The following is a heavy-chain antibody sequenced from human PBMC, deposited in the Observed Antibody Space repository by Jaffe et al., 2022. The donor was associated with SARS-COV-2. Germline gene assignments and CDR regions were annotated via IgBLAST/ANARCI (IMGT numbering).Heavy chain of an antibody. CDR2: IYYSGST. CDR3: ARRLPRPEMVLFDY. V-gene: IGHV4-39*01. Sequence: QLQLQESGPGLVKPSETLSLTCTVSGGSISSSSYYWGWIRQPPGKGLEWIGSIYYSGSTYYNPSLKSRVTISVDTSKNQFSLKLSSVTAADTAVYYCARRLPRPEMVLFDYWGQGTLVTVSS. J-gene: IGHJ4*02. CDR1: GGSISSSSYY. D-gene: IGHD2-8*01.